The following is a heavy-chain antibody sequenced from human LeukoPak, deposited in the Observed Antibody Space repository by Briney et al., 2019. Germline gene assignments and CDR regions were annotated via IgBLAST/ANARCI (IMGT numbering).Heavy chain of an antibody. D-gene: IGHD3-22*01. V-gene: IGHV3-74*01. CDR3: ARETYYYDSSGYSGAFDI. J-gene: IGHJ3*02. CDR1: GFTLSRYW. Sequence: PGGSLRLSCAASGFTLSRYWMHWVRQAPGKGLVWVSRINSDGSSTSYADSVKGRFTISRDNAKNTLYLQMNSLRAEDTAVYYCARETYYYDSSGYSGAFDIWGQGTMVTVSS. CDR2: INSDGSST.